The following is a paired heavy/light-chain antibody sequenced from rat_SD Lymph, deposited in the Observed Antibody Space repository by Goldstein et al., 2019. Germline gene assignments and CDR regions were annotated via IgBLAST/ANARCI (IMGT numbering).Light chain of an antibody. J-gene: IGKJ4*01. CDR1: EDIYSN. V-gene: IGKV12S31*01. CDR3: QQNYDSPFT. Sequence: DIQMTQSPASLSASLGETVTIECLASEDIYSNLAWYQQKPGKSPQLLIYYANSLNDGVPSRFSGSGSGTQYSLKINSLQSEDVSIYFCQQNYDSPFTFGSGTKLEIK. CDR2: YAN.
Heavy chain of an antibody. CDR3: ARSKFIMYTPFDY. D-gene: IGHD1-6*01. CDR2: INSAGST. CDR1: GYSITSSYR. Sequence: EVQLQESGPGLVKPSQSLSLTCSVTGYSITSSYRWNWIRKFPGNKLEWMGYINSAGSTNYNPSLKSRISITRDTSKNQFFLQVNSVTTEDTATYYCARSKFIMYTPFDYWGQGVMVTVSS. J-gene: IGHJ2*01. V-gene: IGHV3-3*01.